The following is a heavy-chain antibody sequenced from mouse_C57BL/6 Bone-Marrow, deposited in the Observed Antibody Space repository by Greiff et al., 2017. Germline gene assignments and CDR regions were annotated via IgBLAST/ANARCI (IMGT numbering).Heavy chain of an antibody. Sequence: VKLQESGPGLVQPSQSLSITCTVSGFSLTSYGVHWVRQSPGKGLEWLGVIWSGGSTDYNAAFISRLSISKDNSKSQVFFKMNSLQADDTAIYYCARTMVTTSAYWGQGTLVTVSA. CDR3: ARTMVTTSAY. CDR2: IWSGGST. V-gene: IGHV2-2*01. CDR1: GFSLTSYG. D-gene: IGHD2-1*01. J-gene: IGHJ3*01.